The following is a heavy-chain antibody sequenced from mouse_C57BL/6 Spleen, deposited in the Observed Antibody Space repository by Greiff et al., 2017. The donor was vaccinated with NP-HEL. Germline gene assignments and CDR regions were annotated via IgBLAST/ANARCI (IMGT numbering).Heavy chain of an antibody. J-gene: IGHJ3*01. D-gene: IGHD1-1*01. Sequence: QVQLQQPGAELVKPGASVKLSCKASGYTFTSYWTQWVKQRPGQGLEWIGEIDPSDSYTNYNQKFKGKATLTVDTSSSTAYMQLSSLTSEDSAVYYCARRDYYGSSYVAWFAYWGQGTLVTVSA. CDR1: GYTFTSYW. CDR2: IDPSDSYT. V-gene: IGHV1-50*01. CDR3: ARRDYYGSSYVAWFAY.